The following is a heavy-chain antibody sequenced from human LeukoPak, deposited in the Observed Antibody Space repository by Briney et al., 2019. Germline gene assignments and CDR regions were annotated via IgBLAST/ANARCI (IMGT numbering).Heavy chain of an antibody. V-gene: IGHV1-18*01. CDR3: ATRSSAAPAGY. CDR1: GYTFTIYG. Sequence: ASVNVSCKASGYTFTIYGISWVRQAPGQGLEWMGWISAYNGNTNYAQKLQGSVTMTTDTSTSTAYMELRSLRSDDTAVYYCATRSSAAPAGYWGQGTLVTVSS. J-gene: IGHJ4*02. D-gene: IGHD2-2*01. CDR2: ISAYNGNT.